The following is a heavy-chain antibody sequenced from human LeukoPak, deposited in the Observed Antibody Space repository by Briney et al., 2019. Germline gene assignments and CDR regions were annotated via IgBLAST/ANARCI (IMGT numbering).Heavy chain of an antibody. CDR3: ARFIVVVTATEWDDY. D-gene: IGHD2-21*02. CDR2: IYHSGST. Sequence: TSETLSLTCTVSGYSISSGYYWGWIRQPPGKGLEWIGSIYHSGSTYYNPSLKSRVTISVDTSKNQFSLKLSSVTAADTAVYYCARFIVVVTATEWDDYWGQGTLVTVSS. V-gene: IGHV4-38-2*02. J-gene: IGHJ4*02. CDR1: GYSISSGYY.